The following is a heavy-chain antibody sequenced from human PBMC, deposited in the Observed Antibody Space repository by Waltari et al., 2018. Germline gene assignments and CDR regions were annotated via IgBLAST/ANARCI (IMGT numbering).Heavy chain of an antibody. V-gene: IGHV1-46*01. D-gene: IGHD2-21*02. Sequence: QVQLVQSGAEVKKPGASVKVSCKASGYTFTSYYMHWVRQAPGQGLEWMGIINPSGGSTSDGQKFQGRVTMTRDTATSTVYRELSSLRSEDTAVYYCARGQLAYCGGDCYSGAWRDYWGQGTLVTVSS. CDR1: GYTFTSYY. CDR2: INPSGGST. J-gene: IGHJ4*02. CDR3: ARGQLAYCGGDCYSGAWRDY.